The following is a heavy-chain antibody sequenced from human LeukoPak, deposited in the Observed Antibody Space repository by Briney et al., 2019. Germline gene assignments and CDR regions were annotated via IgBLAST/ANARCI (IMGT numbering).Heavy chain of an antibody. CDR1: GGSISSYY. Sequence: PSETLSLTCTVSGGSISSYYWSWIRQPPGKGLKWIGNIYYSGYTTYSPSLRSRVTISVDTSKNQFSLKLSSVTAADTAVYYCAREREGPYGYLDYWGQGTLVTVSS. CDR3: AREREGPYGYLDY. V-gene: IGHV4-59*01. J-gene: IGHJ4*02. D-gene: IGHD4-17*01. CDR2: IYYSGYT.